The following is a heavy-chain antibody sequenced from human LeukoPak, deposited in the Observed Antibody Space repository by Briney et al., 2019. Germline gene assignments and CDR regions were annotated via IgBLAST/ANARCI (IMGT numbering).Heavy chain of an antibody. D-gene: IGHD3-16*02. Sequence: PSETLSLTCTVSGDSISGGSYSWHWIRQPAGKGLEWIGRISTSGSTNYNPSLKSRVSISIDTSKNQFSLKLSSVTAADTAVYFCAREDYVWRTYLMYKWGQGTLVTVSS. J-gene: IGHJ4*02. CDR1: GDSISGGSYS. CDR2: ISTSGST. V-gene: IGHV4-61*02. CDR3: AREDYVWRTYLMYK.